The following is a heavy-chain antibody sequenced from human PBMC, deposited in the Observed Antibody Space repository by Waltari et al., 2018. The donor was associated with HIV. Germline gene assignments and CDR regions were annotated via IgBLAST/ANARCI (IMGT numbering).Heavy chain of an antibody. V-gene: IGHV3-7*03. CDR1: GFTFEKFW. CDR2: INQDGSEM. CDR3: AKSSSGHFDS. D-gene: IGHD3-22*01. J-gene: IGHJ4*02. Sequence: DVHLVQSGGVLARPGESKRLSCGVAGFTFEKFWMSWVRQAPGKGLEWVANINQDGSEMFYVDSVKGRFTILRDNSKKSLLLQMNELRVEDTAIYFCAKSSSGHFDSWGQGTLVTVSS.